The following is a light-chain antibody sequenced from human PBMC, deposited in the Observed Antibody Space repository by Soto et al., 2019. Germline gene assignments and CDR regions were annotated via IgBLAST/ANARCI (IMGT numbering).Light chain of an antibody. CDR1: SSDVGGYNY. CDR2: EVA. V-gene: IGLV2-14*01. Sequence: QSVLTQPASVSGSPGQSITISCTGTSSDVGGYNYVSWYKQHPGKAPKLMIYEVANRPSGVSDRFSGSKSGNTASLTISGLQAEDEADYYFSSYTSSSTLYVFGTGTKLTVL. CDR3: SSYTSSSTLYV. J-gene: IGLJ1*01.